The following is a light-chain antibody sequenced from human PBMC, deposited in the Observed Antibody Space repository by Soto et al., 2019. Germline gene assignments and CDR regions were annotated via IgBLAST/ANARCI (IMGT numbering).Light chain of an antibody. V-gene: IGKV1-9*01. CDR2: GAS. CDR3: QQFNSYLWT. J-gene: IGKJ1*01. Sequence: DIQLTQSPSLLSASVGDRITITCRASPAIANYFAWYQQKPGEAPKLLIYGASTLQGGVPSRVSGSADGAEFPLTISNLQPEDIATYYCQQFNSYLWTFGQGTKVEIK. CDR1: PAIANY.